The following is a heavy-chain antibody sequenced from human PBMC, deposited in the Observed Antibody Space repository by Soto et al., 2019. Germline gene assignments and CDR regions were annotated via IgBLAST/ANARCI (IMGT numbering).Heavy chain of an antibody. J-gene: IGHJ6*02. Sequence: ASVKVSCKASGYNFTGYYMHWVRQAPGQGLEWMGWINPNSGGTNYAQKFQGRVTMTRDTSISTAYMELSRLRSDDTAVYYCARLRFATYYYGMEVLGHDNTVSIS. D-gene: IGHD3-3*01. CDR3: ARLRFATYYYGMEV. V-gene: IGHV1-2*02. CDR2: INPNSGGT. CDR1: GYNFTGYY.